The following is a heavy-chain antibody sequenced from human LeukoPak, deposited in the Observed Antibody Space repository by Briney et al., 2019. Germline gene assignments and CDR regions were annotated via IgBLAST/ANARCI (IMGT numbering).Heavy chain of an antibody. CDR3: ARDFNRKNCGDYGYYFDY. CDR2: IWYDGSNK. CDR1: GFTFSSYG. Sequence: PGGSLRLSCAASGFTFSSYGMHWVRQAPGKGLEWVAVIWYDGSNKYYADSVKGRFTISRDNSKDTLYLQMNSLRAEDTAVYYCARDFNRKNCGDYGYYFDYWGQGTLVTVSS. J-gene: IGHJ4*02. V-gene: IGHV3-33*01. D-gene: IGHD4-17*01.